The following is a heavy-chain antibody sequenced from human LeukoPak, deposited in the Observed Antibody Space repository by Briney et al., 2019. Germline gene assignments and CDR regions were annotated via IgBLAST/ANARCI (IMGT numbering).Heavy chain of an antibody. CDR1: GFTFSSYS. CDR3: ARGRSYYYDSSGYWYFDY. D-gene: IGHD3-22*01. CDR2: ISSSSSYI. J-gene: IGHJ4*02. V-gene: IGHV3-21*01. Sequence: GGSLRLSCAASGFTFSSYSMNWVRLAPGKGLEWVSSISSSSSYIYYADSVKGRFTISRDNAKNSLYLQMNSLRAEDTAVYYCARGRSYYYDSSGYWYFDYWGQGTLVTVSS.